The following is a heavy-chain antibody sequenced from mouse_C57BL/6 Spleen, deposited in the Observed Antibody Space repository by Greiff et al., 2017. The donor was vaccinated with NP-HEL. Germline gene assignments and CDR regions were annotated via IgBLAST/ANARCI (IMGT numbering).Heavy chain of an antibody. D-gene: IGHD2-3*01. CDR3: AREDDGYRGFAY. Sequence: EVQRVESGGGLVKPGGSLKLSCAASGFTFSSYAMSWVRQTPEKRLEWVATISDGGSYTYYPANVKGRFTISRDNAKNNLYLQMSHLKSEDTAMYYCAREDDGYRGFAYWGQGTLVTVSA. CDR1: GFTFSSYA. V-gene: IGHV5-4*01. J-gene: IGHJ3*01. CDR2: ISDGGSYT.